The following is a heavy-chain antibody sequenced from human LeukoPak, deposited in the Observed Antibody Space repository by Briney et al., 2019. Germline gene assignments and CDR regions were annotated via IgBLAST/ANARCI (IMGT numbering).Heavy chain of an antibody. CDR1: GFTFGDYA. V-gene: IGHV3-49*04. CDR2: IRSKDYGGTT. CDR3: TRGRRHWYFDL. Sequence: PGGSLRLSCTASGFTFGDYAMSWVRQAPGKGLEWVGFIRSKDYGGTTEYAASVKGRFTISRDDSKSIAYLQMNSLKTEDTAVYYCTRGRRHWYFDLWGRGTLVTVSS. J-gene: IGHJ2*01.